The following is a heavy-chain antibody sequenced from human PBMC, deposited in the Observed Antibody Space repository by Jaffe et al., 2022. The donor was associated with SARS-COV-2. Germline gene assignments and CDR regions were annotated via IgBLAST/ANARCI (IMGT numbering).Heavy chain of an antibody. CDR1: GGSISSGTYY. V-gene: IGHV4-61*02. J-gene: IGHJ6*02. CDR3: ARDYSNYGLGYFYGMDV. D-gene: IGHD4-4*01. Sequence: QVQLQESGPGLVKPSQTLSLTCTVSGGSISSGTYYWSWIRRPAGKGLEWIGRVYASGGTTRNPSLRSRVTMSVDTSKNQFSLELSSVTAADTAVYYCARDYSNYGLGYFYGMDVWGQGTTVTVSS. CDR2: VYASGGT.